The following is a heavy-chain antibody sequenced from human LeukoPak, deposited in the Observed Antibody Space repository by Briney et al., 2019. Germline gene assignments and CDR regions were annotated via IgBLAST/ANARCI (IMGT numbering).Heavy chain of an antibody. CDR1: GGSISSGGYS. V-gene: IGHV4-30-2*01. CDR2: IYHSGST. D-gene: IGHD3-22*01. J-gene: IGHJ4*02. CDR3: ATDYYDSSGYYYGNY. Sequence: SETLSLTCAVSGGSISSGGYSWSWIRQPPGKGLEWIGYIYHSGSTYYNPSLKSRVTISVDTSKNQFSLKLSSVTAADTAVYYCATDYYDSSGYYYGNYWGQGTLVTVSS.